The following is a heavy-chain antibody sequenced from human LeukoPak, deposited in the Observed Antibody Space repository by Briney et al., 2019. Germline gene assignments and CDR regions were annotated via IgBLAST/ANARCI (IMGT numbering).Heavy chain of an antibody. Sequence: PGGSLRLSCAASEFSVGSNYMTWVRQAPGKGLVWVSRINSDGSSTTYADSVKGRFTISRDNAKNTLDLQMNSLRAEDTAVYYCARDRFGGRPDYWGQGTLVTVSS. CDR1: EFSVGSNY. J-gene: IGHJ4*02. CDR2: INSDGSST. D-gene: IGHD1-26*01. V-gene: IGHV3-74*01. CDR3: ARDRFGGRPDY.